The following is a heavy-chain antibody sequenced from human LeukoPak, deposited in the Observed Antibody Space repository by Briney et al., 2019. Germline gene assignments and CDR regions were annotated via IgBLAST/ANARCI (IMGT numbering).Heavy chain of an antibody. V-gene: IGHV4-39*07. CDR2: IYYSGST. D-gene: IGHD3-10*01. CDR1: GGSIRSSNYY. CDR3: AGRYNLWFGEKNWYFDL. J-gene: IGHJ2*01. Sequence: SETLSLTCTVSGGSIRSSNYYWGWIRQPPGKGLQWIGSIYYSGSTYYNPSLKSRVTISVDTSKNQFSLKLSSVTAADTAVYYCAGRYNLWFGEKNWYFDLWGRGTLVTVSS.